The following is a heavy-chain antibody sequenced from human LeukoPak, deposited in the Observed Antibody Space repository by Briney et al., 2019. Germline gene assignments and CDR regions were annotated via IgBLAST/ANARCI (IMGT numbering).Heavy chain of an antibody. CDR2: IYYSGST. V-gene: IGHV4-39*01. D-gene: IGHD2-2*01. CDR1: GGSISSSSYY. Sequence: SETLSLTCTVSGGSISSSSYYWGWIRQPPGKGLEWIGSIYYSGSTYYKPSLKSRVTISVDTSKNQFSLKLSSVTTADTAVYYCARQDCSSSSCYLGAFDIWGQGTMVTVSS. CDR3: ARQDCSSSSCYLGAFDI. J-gene: IGHJ3*02.